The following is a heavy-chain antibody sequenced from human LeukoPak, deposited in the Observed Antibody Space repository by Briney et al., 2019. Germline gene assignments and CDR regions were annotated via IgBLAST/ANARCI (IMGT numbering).Heavy chain of an antibody. CDR1: GFTFSHYG. Sequence: GGSLRLSCAASGFTFSHYGMHWVRQAPGKGLEWVAFIRFDGSNKYYADSVKGRFTISRDDSKNMLHLQMNNLGAEDTAAYYCAKDRRQWLVLEYWGQGTLVTVSS. V-gene: IGHV3-30*02. CDR2: IRFDGSNK. J-gene: IGHJ4*02. CDR3: AKDRRQWLVLEY. D-gene: IGHD6-19*01.